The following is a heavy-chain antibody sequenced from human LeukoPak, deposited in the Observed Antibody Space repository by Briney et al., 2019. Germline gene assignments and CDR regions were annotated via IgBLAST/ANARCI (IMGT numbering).Heavy chain of an antibody. CDR2: IRQDGSEK. CDR1: GFTFSSYW. D-gene: IGHD2-2*01. J-gene: IGHJ4*02. Sequence: GGSLRLSCAASGFTFSSYWMSWVRQAPGKGLEWVANIRQDGSEKYYVDSVKGRFTISRDNAKNSLYLQMNSLRAEDTAVYYCARGRYCSSTSCRYFDYWGQGTLVTVSS. V-gene: IGHV3-7*01. CDR3: ARGRYCSSTSCRYFDY.